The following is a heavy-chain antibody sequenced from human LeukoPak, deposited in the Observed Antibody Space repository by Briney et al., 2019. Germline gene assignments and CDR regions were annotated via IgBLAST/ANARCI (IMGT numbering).Heavy chain of an antibody. CDR2: IKQDGSEK. D-gene: IGHD6-6*01. CDR3: AKDEVPVWSLAAPPELG. J-gene: IGHJ4*02. Sequence: PAGGSLRLSCAASGFTFSSYAMSWVRQAPGKGLEWVANIKQDGSEKYYVDSVKGRFTISRDNAKNSLYLQINSLRAEDTAVYYCAKDEVPVWSLAAPPELGWGQGTLVTVSS. V-gene: IGHV3-7*01. CDR1: GFTFSSYA.